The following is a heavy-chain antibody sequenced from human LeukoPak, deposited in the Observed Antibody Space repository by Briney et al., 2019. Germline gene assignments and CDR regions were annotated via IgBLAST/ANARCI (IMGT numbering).Heavy chain of an antibody. Sequence: RASVKVSCKASGGTFSSYAISWVRQAPGQGLEWMGGVIPIFGTANYAQKFQGRVTITADKSTSTAYMELSSLRSEDTAVYYCARDLRGDFWSGYHDYWGQGTLVTVPS. CDR1: GGTFSSYA. V-gene: IGHV1-69*06. J-gene: IGHJ4*02. CDR3: ARDLRGDFWSGYHDY. CDR2: VIPIFGTA. D-gene: IGHD3-3*01.